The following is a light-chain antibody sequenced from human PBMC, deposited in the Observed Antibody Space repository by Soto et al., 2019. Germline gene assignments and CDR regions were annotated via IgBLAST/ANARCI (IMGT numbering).Light chain of an antibody. CDR2: EGS. CDR3: CSYAGSSTWV. CDR1: SSDVGSYNL. V-gene: IGLV2-23*01. Sequence: QSALTQPASVSGSPGQSITISCTGTSSDVGSYNLVSWYQQHPGKAPKLMIYEGSKRPSGVSNRFSGSKSGITASLTISGLQAEDEADYYCCSYAGSSTWVFGGGTSSPS. J-gene: IGLJ3*02.